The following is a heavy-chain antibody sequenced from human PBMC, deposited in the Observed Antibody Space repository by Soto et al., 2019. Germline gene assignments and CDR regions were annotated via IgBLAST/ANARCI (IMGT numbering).Heavy chain of an antibody. D-gene: IGHD3-3*01. CDR3: ARHWRTGYSTVFGVVMGWFDP. CDR2: IYYSGST. Sequence: NPSETLSLTCTATGDSITSTDYYWVWIRQPPGKGLEWVASIYYSGSTYHNPSLKSRVTISVDTSKNQFSLKVTSVTAADTAVYYCARHWRTGYSTVFGVVMGWFDPWGQGTLVTVSS. J-gene: IGHJ5*02. V-gene: IGHV4-39*01. CDR1: GDSITSTDYY.